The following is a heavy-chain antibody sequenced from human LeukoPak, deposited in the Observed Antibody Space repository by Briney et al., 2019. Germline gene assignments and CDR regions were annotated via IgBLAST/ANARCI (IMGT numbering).Heavy chain of an antibody. CDR1: GGSISSSY. CDR2: IYTTGST. CDR3: ARGPTVTGDAFDI. V-gene: IGHV4-4*07. D-gene: IGHD4-17*01. J-gene: IGHJ3*02. Sequence: SETLSLTCTVSGGSISSSYWSWIRQLAGKGLEWIGRIYTTGSTNYNPSLKSRVSMSVDTSKNQFSLKLSSVTAADTAVYYFARGPTVTGDAFDIWGQGTMVTVSS.